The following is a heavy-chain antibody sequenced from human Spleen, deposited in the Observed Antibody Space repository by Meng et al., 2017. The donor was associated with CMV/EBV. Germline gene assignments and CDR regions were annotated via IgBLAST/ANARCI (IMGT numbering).Heavy chain of an antibody. CDR2: VYYTGTT. Sequence: SEPLSFTCTVSGGSIISTTYYWGRIRQSPGKGLERIGTVYYTGTTYYNPSLKSRVSISVDTSKNQFSLKLKYVTAADTAVYYCARLSVPSGYSSGWWRFWGQGTPVTVSS. V-gene: IGHV4-39*07. J-gene: IGHJ4*02. CDR3: ARLSVPSGYSSGWWRF. D-gene: IGHD6-19*01. CDR1: GGSIISTTYY.